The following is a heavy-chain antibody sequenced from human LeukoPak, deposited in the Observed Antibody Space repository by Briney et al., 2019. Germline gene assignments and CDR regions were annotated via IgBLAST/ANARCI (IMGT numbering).Heavy chain of an antibody. CDR1: GYTFTSYD. J-gene: IGHJ4*02. CDR3: ARGLSSAGSPYYYDSSGYPGGY. D-gene: IGHD3-22*01. V-gene: IGHV1-8*01. CDR2: MNPNSGNT. Sequence: GASVKVSCKASGYTFTSYDINWVRQATGQGLEWMGWMNPNSGNTGYAQKFQGRVTMTRNTSISTAYMKLSSLRSEDTAVYYCARGLSSAGSPYYYDSSGYPGGYWGQGTLVTVSS.